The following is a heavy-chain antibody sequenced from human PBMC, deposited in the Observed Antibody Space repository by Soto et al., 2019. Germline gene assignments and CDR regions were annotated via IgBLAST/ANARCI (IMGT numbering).Heavy chain of an antibody. D-gene: IGHD5-18*01. CDR1: GGSFSGYY. V-gene: IGHV4-34*01. CDR3: ARLGGYGRNYYYYGMDV. Sequence: SETLSLTCAVYGGSFSGYYWSWIRQPPGKGLEWIGEINHSGSTNYNPSLKSRVTISVDTSKNQFSLKLSSVTAADTAVYYCARLGGYGRNYYYYGMDVWGQGTTVTVSS. CDR2: INHSGST. J-gene: IGHJ6*02.